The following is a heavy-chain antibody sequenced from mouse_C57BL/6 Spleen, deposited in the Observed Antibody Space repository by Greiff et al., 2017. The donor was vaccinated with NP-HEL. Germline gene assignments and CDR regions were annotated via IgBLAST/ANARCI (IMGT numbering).Heavy chain of an antibody. CDR1: GFTFSDYG. D-gene: IGHD2-3*01. CDR3: ARGIYDGFAWFAY. CDR2: ISSGSSTI. Sequence: DVKLVESGGGLVKPGGSLKLSCAASGFTFSDYGMHWVRQAPEQGLEWVAYISSGSSTIYYADTVKGRFTISRDNAKNTLFLQMTSLRSEDTAMYYCARGIYDGFAWFAYWGQGTLVTVSA. J-gene: IGHJ3*01. V-gene: IGHV5-17*01.